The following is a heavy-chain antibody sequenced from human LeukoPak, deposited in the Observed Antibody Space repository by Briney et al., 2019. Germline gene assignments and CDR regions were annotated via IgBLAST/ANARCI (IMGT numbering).Heavy chain of an antibody. CDR1: GFIFRSHT. Sequence: GGSLRLSCAASGFIFRSHTMNWVRQGPGKGLEWVSYISSTSGTIYYADSVKGRFTISRDNAKNSLYLQMNSLRDEDTAVYYCARDYYGMDVWGQGTTVTVSS. CDR3: ARDYYGMDV. V-gene: IGHV3-48*02. CDR2: ISSTSGTI. J-gene: IGHJ6*02.